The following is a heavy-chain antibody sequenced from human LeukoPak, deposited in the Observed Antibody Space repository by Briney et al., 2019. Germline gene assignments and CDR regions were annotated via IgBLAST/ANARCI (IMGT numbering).Heavy chain of an antibody. D-gene: IGHD3-10*01. CDR3: ARRRGGNYFDY. CDR2: IYYSGST. Sequence: SSETLSLTCTVSGGSISSSSYYWGWIRQPPGKGLEWIGSIYYSGSTYYNPSLKSRVTISVDTSKNQFSLKLSSVTAADTAVYYCARRRGGNYFDYWGQGTLVTVSS. V-gene: IGHV4-39*07. J-gene: IGHJ4*02. CDR1: GGSISSSSYY.